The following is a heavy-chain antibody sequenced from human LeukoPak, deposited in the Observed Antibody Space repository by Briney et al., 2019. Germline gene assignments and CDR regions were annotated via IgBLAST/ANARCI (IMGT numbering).Heavy chain of an antibody. V-gene: IGHV1-69*13. CDR3: ARTGYCSGGSCYSAKSSAFDI. Sequence: SVKVSCKASGGTFSSYAISWVRQAPGQGLEWMGGIIPIFGTANYGQKFQGRVTITADESTSTAYMELSSLRSEDTAVYYCARTGYCSGGSCYSAKSSAFDIWGQGTMVTVSS. J-gene: IGHJ3*02. CDR2: IIPIFGTA. CDR1: GGTFSSYA. D-gene: IGHD2-15*01.